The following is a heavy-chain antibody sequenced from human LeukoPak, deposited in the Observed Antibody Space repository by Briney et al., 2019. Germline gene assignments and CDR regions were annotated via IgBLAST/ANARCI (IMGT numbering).Heavy chain of an antibody. CDR1: GFTLSDYT. J-gene: IGHJ1*01. CDR3: SAGPSGWTEFFQH. D-gene: IGHD6-19*01. CDR2: IRRKANNYAT. V-gene: IGHV3-73*01. Sequence: GGSLRLSCAAPGFTLSDYTMHWVRQASGKGLEWVARIRRKANNYATEYGPSVKGRFTISRDDAKNTAYLQMNSLKTEDTAIYYCSAGPSGWTEFFQHWGQGTLVTVSS.